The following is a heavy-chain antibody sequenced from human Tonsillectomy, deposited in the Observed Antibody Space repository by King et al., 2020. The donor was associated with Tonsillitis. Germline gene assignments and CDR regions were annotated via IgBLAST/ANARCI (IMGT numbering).Heavy chain of an antibody. Sequence: VQLVESGGGVVQPGRSLRLSCAASGFTFSSYAMHWVRQAPGKGLEWVAVISYDGSNKYYADSVKGRFTISRDNSKNTLYPQMNSLRAEDTAVYYCARDPQPPITIFGVVIMGGWFDYWGQGTLVTVSS. CDR3: ARDPQPPITIFGVVIMGGWFDY. CDR1: GFTFSSYA. J-gene: IGHJ5*01. V-gene: IGHV3-30*04. CDR2: ISYDGSNK. D-gene: IGHD3-3*01.